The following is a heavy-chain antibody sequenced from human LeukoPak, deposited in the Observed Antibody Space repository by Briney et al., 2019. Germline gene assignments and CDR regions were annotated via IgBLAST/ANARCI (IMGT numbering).Heavy chain of an antibody. D-gene: IGHD2-21*01. CDR3: ARDESGDNDAFDI. Sequence: GGSLRLSCAASGFTFSDYTMNWVRLAPGKGLEWVSSISGSSNYIYYADSVKGRFTISRGNAKNSLYLQMNSLRVEDTAVYYCARDESGDNDAFDIWGQGTMDTVSS. CDR2: ISGSSNYI. J-gene: IGHJ3*02. CDR1: GFTFSDYT. V-gene: IGHV3-21*01.